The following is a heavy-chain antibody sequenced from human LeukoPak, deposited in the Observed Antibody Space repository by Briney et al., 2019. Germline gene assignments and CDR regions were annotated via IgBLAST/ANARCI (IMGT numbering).Heavy chain of an antibody. D-gene: IGHD2-21*02. V-gene: IGHV4-39*07. CDR1: GVSISTRNYY. J-gene: IGHJ3*02. CDR3: ARDTYCGGDCYSEDAFDI. CDR2: IFYSGST. Sequence: SETLSLTCTVSGVSISTRNYYWGWIRQPPGKGLEWIGNIFYSGSTYYSPSFKSRVTISVDTSKNQFSLKLSSVTAADTAVYYCARDTYCGGDCYSEDAFDIWGQGTMVTVSS.